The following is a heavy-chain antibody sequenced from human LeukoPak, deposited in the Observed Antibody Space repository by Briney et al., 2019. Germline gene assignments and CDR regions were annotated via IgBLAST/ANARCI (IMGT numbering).Heavy chain of an antibody. Sequence: SVKVSCKASGGTFSSYAISWVRQAPGQGLEWMGGIIPIFGTANCAQKFQGRVTITTDESTSTAYMELSSLRSEDTAVYYCARGAPDCSGGSCYRSDYYYYMDVWGKGTTVTVSS. V-gene: IGHV1-69*05. CDR2: IIPIFGTA. J-gene: IGHJ6*03. CDR3: ARGAPDCSGGSCYRSDYYYYMDV. CDR1: GGTFSSYA. D-gene: IGHD2-15*01.